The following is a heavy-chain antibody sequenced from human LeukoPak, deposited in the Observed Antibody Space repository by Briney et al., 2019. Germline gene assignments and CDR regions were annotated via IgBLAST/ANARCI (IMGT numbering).Heavy chain of an antibody. J-gene: IGHJ4*02. D-gene: IGHD2/OR15-2a*01. V-gene: IGHV3-33*01. CDR1: GFTFSSYG. CDR2: IWYDGSNK. CDR3: AREGPRGNSQFDY. Sequence: GGSLRLSCAASGFTFSSYGMHWVRQAPGKGLEWVALIWYDGSNKYYADSVKGRLTISRDNSKNTLYLKMNSLRAEDTAVYYCAREGPRGNSQFDYWGQGTLVTVSS.